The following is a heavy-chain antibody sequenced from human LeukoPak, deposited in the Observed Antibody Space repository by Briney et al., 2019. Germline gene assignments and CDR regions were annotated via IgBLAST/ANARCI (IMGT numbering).Heavy chain of an antibody. CDR3: ARDEVGATSTLANYFDY. CDR1: GFTFSSYE. J-gene: IGHJ4*02. D-gene: IGHD1-26*01. CDR2: ISSSGSTI. Sequence: PPGGSLRLSCSASGFTFSSYEMNWVRQAPGKGLEWVSYISSSGSTIYYADSVKGRFTISRDNAKNSLYLQMNSLRAEDTAVYCCARDEVGATSTLANYFDYWGQGTLVTVSS. V-gene: IGHV3-48*03.